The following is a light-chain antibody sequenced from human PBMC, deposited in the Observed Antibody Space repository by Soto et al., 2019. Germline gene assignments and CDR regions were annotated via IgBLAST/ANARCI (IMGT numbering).Light chain of an antibody. CDR1: QSISTY. CDR2: AAS. J-gene: IGKJ4*01. Sequence: DIQMTQSPSALSASVGDRVTITFRASQSISTYLNWYQQKPGKAPKLLIYAASNLQSGVPSTFSGSGSGTDFSLTISSLQPEDFATYFCQQSYSTPRTFGGGTKVHIK. CDR3: QQSYSTPRT. V-gene: IGKV1-39*01.